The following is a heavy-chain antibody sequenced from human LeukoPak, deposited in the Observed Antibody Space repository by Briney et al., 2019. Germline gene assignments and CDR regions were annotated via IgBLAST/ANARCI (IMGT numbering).Heavy chain of an antibody. CDR1: GDSISSYY. Sequence: PSETLSLTCTVSGDSISSYYWSWIRQPPGKGPEGIGYISYSGNTNYNPSLKSRVTISADTSKNQFSMKMTSVTAAVTAVYYCAREYYAYVWGSYRAYYFDFWGQGTLVTVSS. D-gene: IGHD3-16*02. CDR2: ISYSGNT. V-gene: IGHV4-59*01. J-gene: IGHJ4*02. CDR3: AREYYAYVWGSYRAYYFDF.